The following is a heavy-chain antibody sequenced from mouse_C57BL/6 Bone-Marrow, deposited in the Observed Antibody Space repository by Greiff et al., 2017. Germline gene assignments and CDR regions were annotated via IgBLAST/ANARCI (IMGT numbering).Heavy chain of an antibody. Sequence: LEESGAELVRPGASVKLSCKASGYTFTDYYINWVKQRPGQGLEWIARIYPGSGNTYYNEKFKGKATLTAEKSSSTAYMRLSSLTSEDSAVYFCARPIYYYGSSYDYYAMDYWGQGTSVTVSS. CDR2: IYPGSGNT. CDR3: ARPIYYYGSSYDYYAMDY. D-gene: IGHD1-1*01. J-gene: IGHJ4*01. V-gene: IGHV1-76*01. CDR1: GYTFTDYY.